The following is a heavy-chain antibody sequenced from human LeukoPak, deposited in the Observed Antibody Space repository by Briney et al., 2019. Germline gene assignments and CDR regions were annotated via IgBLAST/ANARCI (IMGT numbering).Heavy chain of an antibody. J-gene: IGHJ6*02. CDR3: ARWNWNYEYYYGMDV. CDR2: ISYDGSNK. D-gene: IGHD1-7*01. Sequence: GGSLRLSCAASGFTFSSYAMHWVRQAPGKGLEWVAVISYDGSNKYYADSVKGRFTISRDNSKNTLYLQMNSLRAEDTAVYYCARWNWNYEYYYGMDVWGQGTTVTVSS. CDR1: GFTFSSYA. V-gene: IGHV3-30-3*01.